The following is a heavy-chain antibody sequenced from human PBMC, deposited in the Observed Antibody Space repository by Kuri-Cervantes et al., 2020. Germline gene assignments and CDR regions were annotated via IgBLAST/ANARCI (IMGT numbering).Heavy chain of an antibody. CDR2: ISSSSSYI. J-gene: IGHJ4*02. Sequence: GESLKISCAASGFTFSSYSMNWVRQAPGKGLEWVSSISSSSSYIYYADSVKGRFTISRDNAKNSLYLQMNSLRAEDTAMYYCAKDWGNWGYGYYFDYWGQGTLVTVSS. CDR3: AKDWGNWGYGYYFDY. V-gene: IGHV3-21*01. CDR1: GFTFSSYS. D-gene: IGHD7-27*01.